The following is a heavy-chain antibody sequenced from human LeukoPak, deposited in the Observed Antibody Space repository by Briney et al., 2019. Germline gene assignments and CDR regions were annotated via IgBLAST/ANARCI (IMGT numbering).Heavy chain of an antibody. V-gene: IGHV4-39*01. CDR2: VYYSGST. J-gene: IGHJ4*02. CDR3: ARQSDYYDSGKEGYFDY. CDR1: GGSISITRYY. D-gene: IGHD3-10*01. Sequence: SETLSLTCTVSGGSISITRYYWVWIRQPPGEGLDWIGSVYYSGSTLYNASLKSRVTISVDTSKNQFSLKLSSVTAADTAVYYCARQSDYYDSGKEGYFDYWGQGTLLTVSS.